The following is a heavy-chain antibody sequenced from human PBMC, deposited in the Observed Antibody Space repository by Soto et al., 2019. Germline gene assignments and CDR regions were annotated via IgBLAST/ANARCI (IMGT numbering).Heavy chain of an antibody. V-gene: IGHV1-3*01. Sequence: ASVKVSCKASGYTFTSYAMLWVRQAPGQRLEWMGWINAGNGNTKYSQKFQGRVTITRDTSASTAYMELSSLRSEDTAVYYCARGSEGKRGGDYWGQGTLVTVSS. CDR2: INAGNGNT. J-gene: IGHJ4*02. D-gene: IGHD3-10*01. CDR1: GYTFTSYA. CDR3: ARGSEGKRGGDY.